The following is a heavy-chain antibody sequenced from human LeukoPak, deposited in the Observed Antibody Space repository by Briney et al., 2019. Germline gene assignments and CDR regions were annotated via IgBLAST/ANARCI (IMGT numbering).Heavy chain of an antibody. J-gene: IGHJ6*03. CDR2: INHSGST. Sequence: SETLSLTCAVYGGSFSGYYWSWIRQPPGKGLEWIGEINHSGSTNYNPSLKSRVTISVDTSKNQFSLKLSSVTAADTAVYYCARGGEGATPYYYYYYMDVWGKGTTVTVSS. CDR3: ARGGEGATPYYYYYYMDV. V-gene: IGHV4-34*01. CDR1: GGSFSGYY. D-gene: IGHD1-26*01.